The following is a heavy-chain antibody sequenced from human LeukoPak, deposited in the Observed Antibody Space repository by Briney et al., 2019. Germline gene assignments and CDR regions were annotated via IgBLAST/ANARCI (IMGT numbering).Heavy chain of an antibody. CDR2: ISSSSSYT. CDR3: ARDYYGSGSYQGYYFDY. CDR1: GFTFSSYA. V-gene: IGHV3-21*01. D-gene: IGHD3-10*01. J-gene: IGHJ4*02. Sequence: GGSLRLTCAVSGFTFSSYAMHWVSQAPGKGLEWVTSISSSSSYTYYADSVKGRFTISRDNAKNSLYLQMNSLRAEDTAVYYCARDYYGSGSYQGYYFDYWGQGTLVTVSS.